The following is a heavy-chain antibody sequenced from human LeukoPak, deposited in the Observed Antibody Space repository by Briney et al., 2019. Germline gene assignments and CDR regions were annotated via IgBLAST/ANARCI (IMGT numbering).Heavy chain of an antibody. V-gene: IGHV3-21*01. CDR2: ISSSSSYI. J-gene: IGHJ3*01. D-gene: IGHD2/OR15-2a*01. CDR1: GFTFSSYS. CDR3: ARVETPTFYDAFDL. Sequence: GGSLRLSCAASGFTFSSYSMNWVRQAPGKGLEWVSSISSSSSYIYYADSVKGRFTISRDNAKDSLFLQMNSLRDEDTAVYYCARVETPTFYDAFDLWGQGTMVTVSS.